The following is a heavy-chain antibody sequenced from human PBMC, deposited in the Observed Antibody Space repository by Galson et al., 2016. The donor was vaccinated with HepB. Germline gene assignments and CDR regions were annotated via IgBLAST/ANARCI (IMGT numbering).Heavy chain of an antibody. CDR3: ARLFYTGTGGRGYTEY. V-gene: IGHV5-51*01. CDR1: GYSFTSYR. Sequence: QSGAEVKKPGESLKISCKGSGYSFTSYRIAWVRQTPGKGLEWVGAFYPEDSDTTYSPSFEGQITFSADKSLSTAYLQWSSLKASDTAMYYCARLFYTGTGGRGYTEYWGQGTLVAVSS. D-gene: IGHD1-14*01. CDR2: FYPEDSDT. J-gene: IGHJ4*02.